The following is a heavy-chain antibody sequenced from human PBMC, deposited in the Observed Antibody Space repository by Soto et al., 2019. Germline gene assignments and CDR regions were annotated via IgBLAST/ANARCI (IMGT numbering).Heavy chain of an antibody. CDR2: IIPYYNTL. CDR1: EGTFNSYA. D-gene: IGHD6-13*01. V-gene: IGHV1-69*01. J-gene: IGHJ4*02. Sequence: QAQVVQSGAEVRKPGSSVKLSCKASEGTFNSYAIAWVRQAPGQGLEWMGGIIPYYNTLNYAQKFQDRVTITADDSTNTVYMELSSLRSDDTSVYFCASGASHWYPYFFDSWAQGTLVTVSS. CDR3: ASGASHWYPYFFDS.